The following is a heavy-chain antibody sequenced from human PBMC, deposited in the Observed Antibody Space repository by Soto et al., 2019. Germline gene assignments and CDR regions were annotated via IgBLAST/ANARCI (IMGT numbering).Heavy chain of an antibody. Sequence: GGSLRLSCAASGFTFSSSWMHWVRQAPGKGLVWVSRINSGASTTNYADSVKGRFTISRDNAKNTLYLQMDSLTAEDTAVYYCARGPPVWIGHTQPNNWFDPWGQGTLVPVSS. CDR2: INSGASTT. CDR1: GFTFSSSW. V-gene: IGHV3-74*01. CDR3: ARGPPVWIGHTQPNNWFDP. J-gene: IGHJ5*02. D-gene: IGHD3-16*01.